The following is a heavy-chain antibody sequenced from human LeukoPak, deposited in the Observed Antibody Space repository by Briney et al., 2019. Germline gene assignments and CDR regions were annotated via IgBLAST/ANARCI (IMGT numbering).Heavy chain of an antibody. Sequence: MASETLSLTCTVSGGSISSYYWSWIRQPAGKGLEWIGRIYTSGSTNYNPSLKSRVTMPVDTSKNQFSLKLSSVTAADTAVYYCARHGGAVAADYYYYGMDVWGQGTTVTVSS. J-gene: IGHJ6*02. D-gene: IGHD6-19*01. CDR1: GGSISSYY. V-gene: IGHV4-4*07. CDR2: IYTSGST. CDR3: ARHGGAVAADYYYYGMDV.